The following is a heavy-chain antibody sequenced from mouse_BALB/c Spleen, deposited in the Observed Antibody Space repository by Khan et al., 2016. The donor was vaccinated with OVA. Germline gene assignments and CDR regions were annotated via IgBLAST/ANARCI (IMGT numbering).Heavy chain of an antibody. Sequence: QVQLKESGAELVRPGSSVKISCKASGYAFSSYWMNWVKQRPGQGLEWLGQIYPGAGITHYNAHFKGKATLTADTSSSTAYMQLSSLTANDSAVCFSARLGDWLDDWGQGTLVTVSA. D-gene: IGHD2-13*01. J-gene: IGHJ3*01. V-gene: IGHV1-80*01. CDR3: ARLGDWLDD. CDR2: IYPGAGIT. CDR1: GYAFSSYW.